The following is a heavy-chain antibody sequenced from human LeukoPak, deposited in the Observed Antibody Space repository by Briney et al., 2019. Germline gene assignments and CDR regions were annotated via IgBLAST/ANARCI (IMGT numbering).Heavy chain of an antibody. CDR1: GGSISSSSYY. D-gene: IGHD3-16*02. CDR3: ARFIHDAFDI. Sequence: SETLSLTCTVSGGSISSSSYYWGWIRQPPGKGLEWIGSIYYSGSTYYNPSLKSRVTISVDTSKNQFSLKLSSVTAADTAVYYCARFIHDAFDIWGQGTMVTVSS. J-gene: IGHJ3*02. CDR2: IYYSGST. V-gene: IGHV4-39*01.